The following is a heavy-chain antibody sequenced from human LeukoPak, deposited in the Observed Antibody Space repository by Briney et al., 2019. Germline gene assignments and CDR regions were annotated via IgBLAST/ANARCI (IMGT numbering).Heavy chain of an antibody. CDR3: ARDGGWGLYFDY. Sequence: GGSLRLSCTASGFTFSSYEMNWVRQAPGKGLEWLSYISDGDSTIYYADSVKGRFSISRDNARKSLYPQMNSLRVEDTAVYYCARDGGWGLYFDYWGQGTVVTVSS. CDR1: GFTFSSYE. D-gene: IGHD6-19*01. V-gene: IGHV3-48*03. J-gene: IGHJ4*02. CDR2: ISDGDSTI.